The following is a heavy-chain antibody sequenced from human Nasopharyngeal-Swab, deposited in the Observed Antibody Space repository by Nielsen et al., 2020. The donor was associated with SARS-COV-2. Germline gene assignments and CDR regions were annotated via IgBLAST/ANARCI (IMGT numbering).Heavy chain of an antibody. Sequence: SLKISCAASGFTFDDYVMHWVRQAPGKGLEWVSGISWNSGSIGYADSVKGRFTISRDNAKNSLYLQMNSLRAEDTALYYCASDSSSWYAYFDYWGQGTLVTVSS. CDR3: ASDSSSWYAYFDY. J-gene: IGHJ4*02. V-gene: IGHV3-9*01. CDR1: GFTFDDYV. D-gene: IGHD6-13*01. CDR2: ISWNSGSI.